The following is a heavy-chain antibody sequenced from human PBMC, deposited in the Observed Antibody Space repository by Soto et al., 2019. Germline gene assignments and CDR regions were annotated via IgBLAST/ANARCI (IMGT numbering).Heavy chain of an antibody. CDR2: ISKSGSGSAT. CDR3: ARRRGVYAWNSQILDL. V-gene: IGHV3-11*01. J-gene: IGHJ5*02. CDR1: GFPFTDYY. Sequence: QVQLVESGGGLVKPGGSLRLSCAGSGFPFTDYYMNWIRQAPGKGLEWVYYISKSGSGSATLYADSVKGRFTISRDNAKKSVYLQMNSLRPEETAVYYCARRRGVYAWNSQILDLWGQGILVTVSS. D-gene: IGHD1-7*01.